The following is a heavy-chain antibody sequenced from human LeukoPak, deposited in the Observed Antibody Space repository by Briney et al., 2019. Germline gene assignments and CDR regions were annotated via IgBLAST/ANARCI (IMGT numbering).Heavy chain of an antibody. J-gene: IGHJ3*01. Sequence: GRSLSLSCAPSGFTFSSYWMHWVRQAARNGLVWVSRVNSDVSTTNYTESGTGRITISRDNAKNTLYLQMNSLRAEGTALYYCGRRSAAKGAFDLWGEGAMVSVPS. V-gene: IGHV3-74*01. CDR1: GFTFSSYW. CDR2: VNSDVSTT. CDR3: GRRSAAKGAFDL.